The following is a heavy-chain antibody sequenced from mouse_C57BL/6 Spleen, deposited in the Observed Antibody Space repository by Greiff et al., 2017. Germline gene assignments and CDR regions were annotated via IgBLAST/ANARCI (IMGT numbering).Heavy chain of an antibody. J-gene: IGHJ4*01. CDR1: GFTFSNYR. V-gene: IGHV13-2*01. CDR2: ITVKSDNYGA. D-gene: IGHD3-1*01. Sequence: VKLVATGGGLVRPGHSLKLSCVSSGFTFSNYRMHCLRQPPGKRLEWIAVITVKSDNYGANYAEAVRGRFAISSDDSKSSVYLEINRFREEDTATYFCSRSGACDLYAMDYWGQGTSVTVSS. CDR3: SRSGACDLYAMDY.